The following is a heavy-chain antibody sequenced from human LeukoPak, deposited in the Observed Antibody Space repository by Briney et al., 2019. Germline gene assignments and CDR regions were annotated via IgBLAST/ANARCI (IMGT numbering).Heavy chain of an antibody. V-gene: IGHV1-69*13. Sequence: SVKVSCKTSGGTFSSYTISWVRQAPGQGLEWMGGIIPIFGTANYAQKFQGRVTITADESTSTAYMELSSLRSEDTAVYYCAVDPYYYDSGWFDFWGQGTLVIVSS. CDR2: IIPIFGTA. CDR3: AVDPYYYDSGWFDF. J-gene: IGHJ5*01. CDR1: GGTFSSYT. D-gene: IGHD3-22*01.